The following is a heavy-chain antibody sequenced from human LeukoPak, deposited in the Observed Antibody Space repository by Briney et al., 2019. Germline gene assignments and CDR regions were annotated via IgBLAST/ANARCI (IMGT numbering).Heavy chain of an antibody. V-gene: IGHV3-30*03. Sequence: PGGSLRLSCAASGFTFSSYGMHWVRQAPGKGLEWVAVISYDGSNKYYADSVKGRFTISRDNSKNTLYLQMNSLRAEDTAVYYCARAYRLWGPKYCSSTSCYRYGDAFDIWGQGTMVTVSS. J-gene: IGHJ3*02. D-gene: IGHD2-2*02. CDR2: ISYDGSNK. CDR1: GFTFSSYG. CDR3: ARAYRLWGPKYCSSTSCYRYGDAFDI.